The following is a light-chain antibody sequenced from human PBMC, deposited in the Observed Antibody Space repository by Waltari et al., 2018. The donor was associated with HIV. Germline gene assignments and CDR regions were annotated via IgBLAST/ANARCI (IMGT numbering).Light chain of an antibody. V-gene: IGLV2-11*01. CDR2: DVG. Sequence: QSALTQPRSVSGSPGQSVTISCTATSSDVGGSNYVSWYQHHPGKAPKLMIYDVGKRPSGVPDRFSGSKSGNTASLTISGLQAEDEADYYCCSHALSNTWVFGGGTKLTVL. J-gene: IGLJ3*02. CDR1: SSDVGGSNY. CDR3: CSHALSNTWV.